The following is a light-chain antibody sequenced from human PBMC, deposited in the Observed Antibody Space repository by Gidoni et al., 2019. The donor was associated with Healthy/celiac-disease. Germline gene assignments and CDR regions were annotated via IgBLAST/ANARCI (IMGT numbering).Light chain of an antibody. CDR2: AAS. CDR3: QQSYSTPIT. Sequence: DIQLTQSPSSLSPSVGDRVTITCRASQSISSYLNWYQQKPGKAPKLLIYAASSVQSGVPSRFSGSGSGTDFTLTISSLQPEDFATYYCQQSYSTPITFGQGTRLEIK. CDR1: QSISSY. V-gene: IGKV1-39*01. J-gene: IGKJ5*01.